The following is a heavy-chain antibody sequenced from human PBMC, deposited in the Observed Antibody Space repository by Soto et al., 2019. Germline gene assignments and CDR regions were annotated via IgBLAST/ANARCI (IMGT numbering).Heavy chain of an antibody. CDR3: VRDRALDSSRHWFDS. D-gene: IGHD3-3*01. Sequence: SETLSLTCTVSGRSVSSGGYYWTWIRQHPGKGLEWIGYIYHIGSPSYNPSLKSRLSMSLDTSKNQFSLNLTSVTAADTAIYYCVRDRALDSSRHWFDSWGQGTLVTVSS. J-gene: IGHJ5*01. CDR1: GRSVSSGGYY. CDR2: IYHIGSP. V-gene: IGHV4-31*03.